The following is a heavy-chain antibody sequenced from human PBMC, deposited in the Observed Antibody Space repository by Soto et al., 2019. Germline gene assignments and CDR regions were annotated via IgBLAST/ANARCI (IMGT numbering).Heavy chain of an antibody. D-gene: IGHD3-3*01. Sequence: ASVKVSCKASGYTFTSNGISWVRQAPRQGLEWMGRISAYNGNTNYAQKLQGRVTMTTDTSTSTAYMELRSLRSDDTAVYYCARDLGTRYYDFWSGYYTAWFDPWGQGTLVTVLL. CDR2: ISAYNGNT. CDR1: GYTFTSNG. CDR3: ARDLGTRYYDFWSGYYTAWFDP. J-gene: IGHJ5*02. V-gene: IGHV1-18*01.